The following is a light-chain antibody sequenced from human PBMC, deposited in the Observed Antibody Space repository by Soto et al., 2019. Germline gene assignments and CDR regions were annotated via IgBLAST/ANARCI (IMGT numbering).Light chain of an antibody. J-gene: IGKJ2*01. CDR1: QTLRRTY. V-gene: IGKV3-20*01. CDR2: GAS. CDR3: HQYHNAPQT. Sequence: EIVLMQSPGTLSLSPGERATLSRRASQTLRRTYIAWYQQKHGQAPRVLIYGASKRANGIPDRFSGSGSGTDFSLTISRLEPEDFAVYYCHQYHNAPQTYGQGTKVDIK.